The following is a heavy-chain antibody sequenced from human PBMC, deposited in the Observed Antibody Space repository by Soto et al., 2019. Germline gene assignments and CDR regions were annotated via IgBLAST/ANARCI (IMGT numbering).Heavy chain of an antibody. D-gene: IGHD2-15*01. CDR1: GFTFSTYG. Sequence: EVQLLESGGDLVQPGGSLRLSCATSGFTFSTYGMSWVRQAPGKGLQWVSGIEGNGRTTSYVDSVKGRFTISRDNFRNTLFLQMNSLTAGDTAIYYCAKSLFGGHFWGQGTLVTVSS. CDR3: AKSLFGGHF. CDR2: IEGNGRTT. J-gene: IGHJ4*02. V-gene: IGHV3-23*01.